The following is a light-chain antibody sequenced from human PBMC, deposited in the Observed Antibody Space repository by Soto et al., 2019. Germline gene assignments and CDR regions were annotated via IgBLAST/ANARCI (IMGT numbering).Light chain of an antibody. J-gene: IGKJ5*01. CDR1: QSLVYSDGDTY. CDR3: QQLNYWPRIT. V-gene: IGKV2-30*01. CDR2: QVS. Sequence: VMIAQSPLSLPVTLGQPASISCSSSQSLVYSDGDTYLSWFQQRPGQSPRRLLSQVSNRDSGVPPRFSGSGSGTDFTLTISSLQSEDFAVYYCQQLNYWPRITFGQGTRLEIK.